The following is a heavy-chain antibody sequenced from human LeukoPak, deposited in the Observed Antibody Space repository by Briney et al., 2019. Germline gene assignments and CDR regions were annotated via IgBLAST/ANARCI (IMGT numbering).Heavy chain of an antibody. J-gene: IGHJ3*02. CDR2: ISYDGSNK. D-gene: IGHD1-26*01. CDR1: GFTFSSYG. CDR3: ARDSIGTGDAFDI. V-gene: IGHV3-30*03. Sequence: GRSLRLSCAASGFTFSSYGMHWVRQAPGKGLEWVAVISYDGSNKYYADSVKGRFTISRDNSKNTLYLQMNSLRAEDTAVYYCARDSIGTGDAFDIWGQGTMVTVSS.